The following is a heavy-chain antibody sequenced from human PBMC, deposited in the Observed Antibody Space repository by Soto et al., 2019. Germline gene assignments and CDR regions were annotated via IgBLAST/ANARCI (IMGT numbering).Heavy chain of an antibody. CDR1: GGSISSYY. CDR2: IYYSGST. V-gene: IGHV4-59*01. J-gene: IGHJ5*02. CDR3: VRTESIRVPTGGFDP. D-gene: IGHD3-10*01. Sequence: PSETLSLTCTVSGGSISSYYWSWIRQPPGKGLEWIGYIYYSGSTNYNPSLKSRVTISVDTSKNQFSLKLSSVTAADTAVYYCVRTESIRVPTGGFDPWGQGTLVTVSS.